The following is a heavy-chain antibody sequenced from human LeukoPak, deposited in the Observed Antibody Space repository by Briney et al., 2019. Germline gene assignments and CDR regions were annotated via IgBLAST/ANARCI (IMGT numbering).Heavy chain of an antibody. V-gene: IGHV3-30*04. J-gene: IGHJ4*02. D-gene: IGHD6-19*01. CDR3: ARDLYSSGSGFDY. CDR2: ISYDGSNK. Sequence: GGSLRLSCAASGFTFSSYATHWVRQAPGKGLEWVAGISYDGSNKYYADSVKGRFTISRDNAKNSLYLQMNSLRAEDTAVYYCARDLYSSGSGFDYWGQGTLVTVSS. CDR1: GFTFSSYA.